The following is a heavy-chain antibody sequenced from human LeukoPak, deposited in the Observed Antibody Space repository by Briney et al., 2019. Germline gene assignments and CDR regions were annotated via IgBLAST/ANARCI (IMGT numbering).Heavy chain of an antibody. V-gene: IGHV4-59*11. CDR1: GGSITRHY. J-gene: IGHJ4*02. CDR3: ARAAWRTTSGNFDY. Sequence: SETLSLTCTVSGGSITRHYWSWIRQPPGKGLEWIGYIYYSDSTNYNPSLKSRVTISVDMSKNQFSLKLSSVTAADTAVYFCARAAWRTTSGNFDYWGQGTLVTVSS. D-gene: IGHD1-7*01. CDR2: IYYSDST.